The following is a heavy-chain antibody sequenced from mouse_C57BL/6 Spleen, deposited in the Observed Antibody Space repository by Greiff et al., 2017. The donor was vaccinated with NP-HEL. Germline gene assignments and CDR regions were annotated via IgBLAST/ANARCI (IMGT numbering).Heavy chain of an antibody. CDR2: IDPSDSYT. J-gene: IGHJ2*01. CDR3: ARRDSQGLY. D-gene: IGHD3-3*01. Sequence: QVQLQQSGAELVKPGASVKLSCKASGYTFTSYWMQWVKQRPGQGLEWIGEIDPSDSYTNYNQKFKGKATLTVDTSSSTAYMQLSSLTSEDSAVYYCARRDSQGLYWGQGTTLTVSS. CDR1: GYTFTSYW. V-gene: IGHV1-50*01.